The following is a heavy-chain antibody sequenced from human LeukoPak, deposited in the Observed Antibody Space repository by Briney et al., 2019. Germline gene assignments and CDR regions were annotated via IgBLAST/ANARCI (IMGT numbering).Heavy chain of an antibody. CDR2: IKQDGSEK. CDR1: GFTFSSYW. J-gene: IGHJ5*02. D-gene: IGHD6-13*01. Sequence: GGSLRLSCAASGFTFSSYWVSWVRQAPGKGLEWVANIKQDGSEKYYVDSVKGRFTISRDNAKNSLYLQMNSLRAEDTAVYYCARDGPYSSSWYNWFDPWGQGTLVTVSS. CDR3: ARDGPYSSSWYNWFDP. V-gene: IGHV3-7*01.